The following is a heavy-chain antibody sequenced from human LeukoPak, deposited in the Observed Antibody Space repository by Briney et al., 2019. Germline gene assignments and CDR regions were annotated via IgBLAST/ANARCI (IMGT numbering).Heavy chain of an antibody. CDR2: TYYNGDT. Sequence: SETLSLTCSVSGGSISSSRSYWGWIRQTPGKGLEWVGSTYYNGDTYYNPSFKSRVSMSVDTAKNQISLILTSVTAADTAVYYCSREGYSCPNWFDTWGQGTLVTVSS. D-gene: IGHD4-11*01. CDR1: GGSISSSRSY. CDR3: SREGYSCPNWFDT. J-gene: IGHJ5*02. V-gene: IGHV4-39*07.